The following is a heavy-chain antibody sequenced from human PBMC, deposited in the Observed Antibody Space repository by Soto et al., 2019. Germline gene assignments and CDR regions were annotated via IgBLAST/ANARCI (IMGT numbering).Heavy chain of an antibody. Sequence: GGSLGLSCAASGFTLSDYSMHWVRQAAGKGLEYVSAISYKGDTTYYANSVKGRFTISRDNSKNTLYLQMGSLRAEDMAVYYCARVSGLGQAAFDIWGQGTMVT. CDR2: ISYKGDTT. J-gene: IGHJ3*02. V-gene: IGHV3-64*01. CDR1: GFTLSDYS. CDR3: ARVSGLGQAAFDI. D-gene: IGHD1-1*01.